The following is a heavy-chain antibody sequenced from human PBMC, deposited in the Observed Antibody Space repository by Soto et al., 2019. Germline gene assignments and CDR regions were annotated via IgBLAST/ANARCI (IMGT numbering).Heavy chain of an antibody. J-gene: IGHJ6*02. Sequence: PSETLSLTCTVSGGSISSSNYYWGWIRQPPGKGLEWIGSIYYSGSTYYNPSLKSRVTISEDTSKNQFSLNLSSVTAADTAVYYCVRESYGMGVWGQGTTVTVSS. V-gene: IGHV4-39*07. CDR2: IYYSGST. CDR1: GGSISSSNYY. CDR3: VRESYGMGV.